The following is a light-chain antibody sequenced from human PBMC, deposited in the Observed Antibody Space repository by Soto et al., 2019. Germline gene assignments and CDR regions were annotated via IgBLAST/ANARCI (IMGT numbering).Light chain of an antibody. CDR1: QSVSTY. V-gene: IGKV1-39*01. Sequence: DIQMTQSPSSLSASVGDRVTITCRASQSVSTYLNWYQQKPGKAPKLLIYGASSLQSGVPARFSGSGFGTIFNFTIDSLQPEDFATYYCQQSYSAQWTFGQGTRVEFK. CDR3: QQSYSAQWT. J-gene: IGKJ1*01. CDR2: GAS.